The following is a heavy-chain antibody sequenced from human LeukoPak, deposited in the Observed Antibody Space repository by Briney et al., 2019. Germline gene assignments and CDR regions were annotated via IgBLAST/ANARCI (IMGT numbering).Heavy chain of an antibody. CDR3: ARSYDSSGYYPIGAFDI. CDR2: IYHSGST. Sequence: SETLSLTCAVSGGSISSSNWWSWVRQPPGKGLEWIGEIYHSGSTNYNPSLKSRVTISVDKSRNQFSLKLSSVTAADTAVYYCARSYDSSGYYPIGAFDIWGQGTMVTVSS. D-gene: IGHD3-22*01. CDR1: GGSISSSNW. J-gene: IGHJ3*02. V-gene: IGHV4-4*02.